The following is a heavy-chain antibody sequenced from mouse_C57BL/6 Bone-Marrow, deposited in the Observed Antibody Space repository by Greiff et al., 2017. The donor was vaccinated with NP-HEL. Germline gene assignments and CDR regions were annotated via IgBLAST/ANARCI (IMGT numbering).Heavy chain of an antibody. V-gene: IGHV1-69*01. D-gene: IGHD1-1*01. CDR1: GYTFTSYW. Sequence: QVQLQQPGAELVMPGASVKLSCKASGYTFTSYWMHWVKQRPGQGLEWIGEIDPSDSYTNYNQKFKGKSTLTVDKSSSTAYMQLSSLTSEDSAVYYCASPVYYGSSRFAYWGQGTLVTVSA. CDR2: IDPSDSYT. CDR3: ASPVYYGSSRFAY. J-gene: IGHJ3*01.